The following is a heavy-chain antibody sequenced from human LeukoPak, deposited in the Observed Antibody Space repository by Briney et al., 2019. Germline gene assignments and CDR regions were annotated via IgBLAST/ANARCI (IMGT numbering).Heavy chain of an antibody. CDR3: AKDSNAPLYGMDV. J-gene: IGHJ6*02. V-gene: IGHV3-23*01. CDR2: ISGSGGST. D-gene: IGHD4-11*01. CDR1: GFTYSSYA. Sequence: GGSLRLSCAASGFTYSSYAMSWVRQARGKGLEWVSAISGSGGSTYYAHSVKGRFTISRDNSKNTLYLQMNSLRAEDTAVYYCAKDSNAPLYGMDVWGQGTTVTVSS.